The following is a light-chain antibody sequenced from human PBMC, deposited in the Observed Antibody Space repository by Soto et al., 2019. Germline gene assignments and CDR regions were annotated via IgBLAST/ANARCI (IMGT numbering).Light chain of an antibody. CDR1: QSVDRN. CDR3: QQYDSWPLT. J-gene: IGKJ4*01. V-gene: IGKV3D-15*01. CDR2: GAS. Sequence: EIVMTQSPGTLSVSTEEGATLSCRASQSVDRNLAWYQQKPGQAPRLLIYGASTRPTGLPDRFSGSGSGTEFSLTISSLQSEDFAVYYCQQYDSWPLTFGGGTKVEIK.